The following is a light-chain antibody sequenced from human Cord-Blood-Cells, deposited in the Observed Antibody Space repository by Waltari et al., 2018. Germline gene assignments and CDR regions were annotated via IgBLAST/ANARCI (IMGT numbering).Light chain of an antibody. CDR1: QGISGW. CDR3: QQANSFPPYP. J-gene: IGKJ2*01. Sequence: IQIPQPPSSASASVGASVTITCRASQGISGWLAWYQQQPGKAPKLLIYAASSLQSGVPSRFSGSGSATDFTLTISSLQPEDFATYYCQQANSFPPYPFGQGTKLEIK. V-gene: IGKV1-12*01. CDR2: AAS.